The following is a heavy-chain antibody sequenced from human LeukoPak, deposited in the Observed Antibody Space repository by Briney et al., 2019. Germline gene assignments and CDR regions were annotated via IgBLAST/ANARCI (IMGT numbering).Heavy chain of an antibody. Sequence: PGGSLRLSCAASGFTFSSYAMHWVRQAPGKGLEWVATISYDGDNKYYADSVKGRFTISRDNSKNTLYLQMNSLRPDDTAVYYCARGRNLVALSGYCDYWGQGPLVTVSS. CDR1: GFTFSSYA. CDR3: ARGRNLVALSGYCDY. D-gene: IGHD5-12*01. J-gene: IGHJ4*02. CDR2: ISYDGDNK. V-gene: IGHV3-30-3*01.